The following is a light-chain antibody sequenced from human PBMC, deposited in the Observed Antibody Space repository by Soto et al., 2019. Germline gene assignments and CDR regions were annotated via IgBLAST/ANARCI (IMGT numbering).Light chain of an antibody. V-gene: IGKV1-5*03. CDR2: KAS. CDR3: QHYNSYSEA. J-gene: IGKJ1*01. Sequence: DIQMTQSPSTLSASVGDRVTIACRASQGIGRWLAWYQQNPGKAPKLLIYKASTLKSGVPSRFSGSGSGTEFTLTISSLQPDDFATYYCQHYNSYSEAFGQGTKVDIK. CDR1: QGIGRW.